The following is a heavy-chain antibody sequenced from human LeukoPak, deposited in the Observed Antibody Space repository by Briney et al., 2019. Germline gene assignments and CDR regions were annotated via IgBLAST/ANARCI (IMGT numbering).Heavy chain of an antibody. D-gene: IGHD2-2*01. CDR1: GNSISSYY. CDR2: ISTSGST. CDR3: ARDKFQLSYYFDY. Sequence: SETLSLTCTVSGNSISSYYWSWIRQPAGKGLEWIGRISTSGSTNYNPSLKSRITMSVDTSKSQFSLKLSSVTAADTAVYYCARDKFQLSYYFDYWGQGTLVTVSS. V-gene: IGHV4-4*07. J-gene: IGHJ4*02.